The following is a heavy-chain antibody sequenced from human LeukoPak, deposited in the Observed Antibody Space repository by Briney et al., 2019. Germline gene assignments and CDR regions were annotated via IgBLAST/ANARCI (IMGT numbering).Heavy chain of an antibody. J-gene: IGHJ4*02. V-gene: IGHV3-33*01. CDR2: IWYDGSNK. CDR3: ARQYGGIYYFDY. CDR1: GFTFSSYG. D-gene: IGHD4-23*01. Sequence: PGGSLRLSCAASGFTFSSYGMHWVRQAPGKGLEWVAVIWYDGSNKYYADSVKGRFTISRDNSKNTLYLQMNSLRAEDTAVYYCARQYGGIYYFDYWGQGTLVTVSS.